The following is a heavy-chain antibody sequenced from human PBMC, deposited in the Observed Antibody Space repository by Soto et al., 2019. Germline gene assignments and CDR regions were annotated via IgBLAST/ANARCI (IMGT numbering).Heavy chain of an antibody. Sequence: SETLSLTCTVSGGSISSGGYYWSWIRQHPGKGLEWIGYIYYSGSTYYNPSLKSRVTISVDTSKNQFSLKLSSVTAADTAVYYCAREYTPYDYNWFDPWGQGTLVTVSS. CDR1: GGSISSGGYY. CDR3: AREYTPYDYNWFDP. J-gene: IGHJ5*02. V-gene: IGHV4-31*03. CDR2: IYYSGST. D-gene: IGHD2-15*01.